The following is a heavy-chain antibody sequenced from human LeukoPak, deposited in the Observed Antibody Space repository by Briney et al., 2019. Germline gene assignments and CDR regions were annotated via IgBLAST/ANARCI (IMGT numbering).Heavy chain of an antibody. CDR1: GGSISSYY. Sequence: PSETLSLTCTVSGGSISSYYWGWIRQPPGKGLEWIGCIYYSGSTKYNPSFKSRVTTSIDTSKNQFSLKLISVTAADTAVYYCATVVRDDILTGYYIDHWGQATLVTVSS. D-gene: IGHD3-9*01. J-gene: IGHJ4*02. CDR2: IYYSGST. V-gene: IGHV4-59*01. CDR3: ATVVRDDILTGYYIDH.